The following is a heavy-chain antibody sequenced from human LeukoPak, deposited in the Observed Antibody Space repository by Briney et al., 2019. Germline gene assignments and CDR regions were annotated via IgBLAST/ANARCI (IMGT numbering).Heavy chain of an antibody. CDR3: AKSSLYYYGSGSYYYYYYYYMDV. J-gene: IGHJ6*03. CDR2: ISGSGTNT. D-gene: IGHD3-10*01. V-gene: IGHV3-23*01. Sequence: GGSLRLSCAASGFTFSTYAMSWVRQAPGKGLEWVSAISGSGTNTYYADSVKGRFTISRDNSKNTLDLQMNSLRAEDTAVYYCAKSSLYYYGSGSYYYYYYYYMDVWGKGTTVTISS. CDR1: GFTFSTYA.